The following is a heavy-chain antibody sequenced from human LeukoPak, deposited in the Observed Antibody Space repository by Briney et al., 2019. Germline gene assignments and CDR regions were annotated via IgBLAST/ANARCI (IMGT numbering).Heavy chain of an antibody. CDR3: ARGIIVGATWGENYNCFDP. CDR2: MYYSGST. V-gene: IGHV4-61*10. CDR1: GGSISSGSYY. J-gene: IGHJ5*02. D-gene: IGHD1-26*01. Sequence: PSETLSLTCTVSGGSISSGSYYWSWIRQPAGKGLEWIGYMYYSGSTNYNPSLKSRVTISVDTSKNQFSLKLSSVTAADTAVYYCARGIIVGATWGENYNCFDPWGQGTLVTVSS.